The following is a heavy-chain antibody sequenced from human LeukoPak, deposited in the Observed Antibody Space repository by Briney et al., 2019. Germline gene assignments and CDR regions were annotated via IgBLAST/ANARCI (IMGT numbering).Heavy chain of an antibody. V-gene: IGHV1-69*04. J-gene: IGHJ4*02. D-gene: IGHD1-26*01. CDR3: AMSEWELLLTDY. CDR1: GGTFISYA. CDR2: IIPILGIA. Sequence: ASVKVSCKASGGTFISYAISWVRQAPGQGLEWMGRIIPILGIANYAQKFQGRVTITPDKSTSTAYMALSSLRSEETGVYYCAMSEWELLLTDYWGQGTLVSVSS.